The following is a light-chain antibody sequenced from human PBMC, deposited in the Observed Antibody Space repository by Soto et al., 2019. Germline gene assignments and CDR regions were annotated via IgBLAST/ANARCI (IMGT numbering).Light chain of an antibody. CDR2: GSN. CDR3: ATRDDSLNGWV. J-gene: IGLJ3*02. CDR1: SSNIGSNS. V-gene: IGLV1-44*01. Sequence: QSVLTQPPSASGTPGHRVTISCSGSSSNIGSNSVIWFQQLPGAAPKLLIYGSNQRPSGVPDRFSGSKSGTSASLAISGLQSEDEADYYCATRDDSLNGWVCGAGTKLTVL.